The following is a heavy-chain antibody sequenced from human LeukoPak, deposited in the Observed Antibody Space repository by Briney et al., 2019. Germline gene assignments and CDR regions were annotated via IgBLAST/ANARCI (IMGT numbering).Heavy chain of an antibody. CDR2: INHSGST. Sequence: SETLSLTCAVYGGSFSGYYWSWIRQPPGKGLEWIGEINHSGSTNYNPSLKSRVTISVDTSKNKFSLKLRSVTAADTAVYYCAGVRVGDYIDYWGQGTLVTVSS. V-gene: IGHV4-34*01. J-gene: IGHJ4*02. D-gene: IGHD4-17*01. CDR1: GGSFSGYY. CDR3: AGVRVGDYIDY.